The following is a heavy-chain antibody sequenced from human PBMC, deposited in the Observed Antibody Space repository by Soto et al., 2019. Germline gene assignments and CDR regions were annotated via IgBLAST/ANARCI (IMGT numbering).Heavy chain of an antibody. Sequence: LSLPCTVSGGSLSSSSYYWGWIRQPPGKGLEWIGSIYYSGSTYYNPSLKSRVTISIDTSKNQFSLKLSSVTAADTAVYYCARLYCSSTSCYTFDYWGQGTLVTVSS. V-gene: IGHV4-39*01. CDR2: IYYSGST. CDR3: ARLYCSSTSCYTFDY. CDR1: GGSLSSSSYY. J-gene: IGHJ4*02. D-gene: IGHD2-2*02.